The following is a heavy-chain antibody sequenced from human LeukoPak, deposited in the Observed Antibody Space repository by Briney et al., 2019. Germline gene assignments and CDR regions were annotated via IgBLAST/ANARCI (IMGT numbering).Heavy chain of an antibody. V-gene: IGHV3-7*01. CDR3: ARGPYYYYYGMDV. J-gene: IGHJ6*02. Sequence: GSLRLSCAASGFTFSSYWMSWVRQAPGKGLEWVANIKQDGSEKYYVDSVKGRFTISRDNAKNSLYLQMNSLRAEDTAVYYCARGPYYYYYGMDVWGQGTTVTVS. CDR1: GFTFSSYW. CDR2: IKQDGSEK.